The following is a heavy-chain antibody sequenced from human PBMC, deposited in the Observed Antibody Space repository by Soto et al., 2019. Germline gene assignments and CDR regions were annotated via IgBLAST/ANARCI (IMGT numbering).Heavy chain of an antibody. CDR1: GFTFSSYT. V-gene: IGHV3-30-3*02. CDR2: ISYDGSNK. J-gene: IGHJ4*02. Sequence: QVQLVESGGGVVQPGRSLRLSCAASGFTFSSYTIHWVRQAPGKGLEWVAVISYDGSNKYYADSVTSRFTISRDNSKNTLYLQMASLRTEDTAVYYCAQVEPRVTTFEVPDYWGQGALVTVSS. CDR3: AQVEPRVTTFEVPDY. D-gene: IGHD3-3*01.